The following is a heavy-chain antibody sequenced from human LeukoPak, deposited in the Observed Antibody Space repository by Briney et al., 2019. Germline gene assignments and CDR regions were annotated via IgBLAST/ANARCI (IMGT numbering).Heavy chain of an antibody. V-gene: IGHV1-69*13. D-gene: IGHD3-10*01. CDR1: GGTFSSYA. CDR2: IIPIFGTP. J-gene: IGHJ6*02. CDR3: ARDTHYYGSGSYDLYGMDV. Sequence: SVKVSCKASGGTFSSYAISWVRQAPGQGLEWMGGIIPIFGTPNYAQKFQGRVTITADESTSTAYMELSSLRSEDAAVYYCARDTHYYGSGSYDLYGMDVWGQGSTVTVSS.